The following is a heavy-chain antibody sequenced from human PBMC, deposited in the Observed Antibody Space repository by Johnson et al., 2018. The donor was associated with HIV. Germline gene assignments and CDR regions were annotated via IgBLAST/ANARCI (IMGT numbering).Heavy chain of an antibody. J-gene: IGHJ3*02. CDR1: GITVSSNY. CDR2: IFTVGDV. CDR3: AKDLRGLAYHDAFDI. D-gene: IGHD6-19*01. Sequence: MQLVESGRGVVRPGGSLRLSCAASGITVSSNYMSWVRQAPGKGLEWVSVIFTVGDVYYADSVKGRFTISRDNSKNTLYLQMNSLRAEDTAVYYCAKDLRGLAYHDAFDIWGQGTMVTISS. V-gene: IGHV3-66*02.